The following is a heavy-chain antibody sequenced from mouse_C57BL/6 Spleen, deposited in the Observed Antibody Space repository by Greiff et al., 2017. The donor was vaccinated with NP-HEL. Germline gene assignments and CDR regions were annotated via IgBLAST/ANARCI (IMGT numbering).Heavy chain of an antibody. CDR2: ISNGGGST. J-gene: IGHJ3*01. Sequence: EVKLMESGGGLVKPGGSLKLSCAASGFTFSDYYMYWVRQTPEKRLEWVAYISNGGGSTYYPDTVKGRFTISRDNAKNTLYLQMSRLKSEDTAMYYCAKNYDYDGAWFAYWGQGTLVTVSA. D-gene: IGHD2-4*01. CDR1: GFTFSDYY. V-gene: IGHV5-12*01. CDR3: AKNYDYDGAWFAY.